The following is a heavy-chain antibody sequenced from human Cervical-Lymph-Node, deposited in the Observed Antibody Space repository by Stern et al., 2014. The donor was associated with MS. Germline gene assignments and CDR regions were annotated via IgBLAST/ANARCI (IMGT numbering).Heavy chain of an antibody. V-gene: IGHV3-7*01. CDR2: ISQNGSEK. J-gene: IGHJ4*02. CDR1: GFTFSRYW. CDR3: ARDPPYFDY. Sequence: EVQLEESGGGLVQPGGSRRISCAASGFTFSRYWMSWVRQAPGKGLDWVANISQNGSEKYYVDSVEGRFTISRDNSKNSLFLQMNSLRGDDTAVYYCARDPPYFDYWAQGTLVTVSS.